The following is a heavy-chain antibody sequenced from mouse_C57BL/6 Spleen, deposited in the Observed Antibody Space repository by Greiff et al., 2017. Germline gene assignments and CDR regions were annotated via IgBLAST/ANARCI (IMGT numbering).Heavy chain of an antibody. CDR1: GFTFSSYA. Sequence: EVQLVESGGGLVKPGGSLKLSCAASGFTFSSYAMSWVRQTPEKRLEWVATISDGGSYTYYPDNVKGRFTISRDNAKNNQYLQMSHLKSEDPAMYYCGRDQTAQAAWFAYWGQGTLVTVSA. D-gene: IGHD3-2*02. V-gene: IGHV5-4*01. CDR3: GRDQTAQAAWFAY. J-gene: IGHJ3*01. CDR2: ISDGGSYT.